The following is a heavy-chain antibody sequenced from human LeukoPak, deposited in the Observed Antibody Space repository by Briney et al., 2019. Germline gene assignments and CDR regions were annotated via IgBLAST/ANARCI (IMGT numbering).Heavy chain of an antibody. CDR1: GGSISSYY. Sequence: SETLSLTCTVSGGSISSYYWSWIRQPPGKGLEWIGCIYSGSSSYNPSLQSRVTISVDTSMNQFFLKLTSMTAADTAVYYCGRAGPGAFFDHWGRGALVTVSS. D-gene: IGHD2-2*01. CDR3: GRAGPGAFFDH. CDR2: IYSGSS. V-gene: IGHV4-59*01. J-gene: IGHJ4*02.